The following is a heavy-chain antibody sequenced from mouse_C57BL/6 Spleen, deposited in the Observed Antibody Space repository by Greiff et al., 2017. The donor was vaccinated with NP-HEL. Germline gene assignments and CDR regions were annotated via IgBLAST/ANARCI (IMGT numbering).Heavy chain of an antibody. CDR1: GYTFTDYY. CDR3: ARRGLRYYAMDY. Sequence: EVQLQQSGPELVKPGASVKISCKASGYTFTDYYMNWVKQSHGKSLEWIGDINPNNGGTSYNQKFKGKATLTVDKSSSTAYMELRSLTSEDSAVYYCARRGLRYYAMDYWGQGTSVTVSS. CDR2: INPNNGGT. V-gene: IGHV1-26*01. D-gene: IGHD1-1*01. J-gene: IGHJ4*01.